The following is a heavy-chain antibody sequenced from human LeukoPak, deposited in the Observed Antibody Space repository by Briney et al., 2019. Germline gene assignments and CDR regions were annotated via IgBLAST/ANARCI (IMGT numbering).Heavy chain of an antibody. CDR1: GFTFSSYA. J-gene: IGHJ4*02. Sequence: GRSLRLSCAASGFTFSSYAMHWVRQAPGKGLEWVAVISYDGSNKYYTDSVKGRFTISRDNAKNTLYLQMNSLRAEDTAVYYCARGYRRDPCFDDWGQGTRVTVSS. V-gene: IGHV3-30-3*01. CDR2: ISYDGSNK. CDR3: ARGYRRDPCFDD. D-gene: IGHD3-16*02.